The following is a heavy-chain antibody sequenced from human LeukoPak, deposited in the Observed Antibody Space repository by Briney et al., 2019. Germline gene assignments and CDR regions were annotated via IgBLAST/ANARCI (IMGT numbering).Heavy chain of an antibody. V-gene: IGHV1-18*01. CDR2: ISAYNGNT. CDR3: ARDRTMVRGVTQEIDY. Sequence: ASVKVSCKAAGYTFTSNGISWGRQVPGQGLEWLGWISAYNGNTNYAQKLQGRVTMTTDTSTSTAYMELRSLRSDDTAVYYCARDRTMVRGVTQEIDYWGQGTLVTVSS. D-gene: IGHD3-10*01. CDR1: GYTFTSNG. J-gene: IGHJ4*02.